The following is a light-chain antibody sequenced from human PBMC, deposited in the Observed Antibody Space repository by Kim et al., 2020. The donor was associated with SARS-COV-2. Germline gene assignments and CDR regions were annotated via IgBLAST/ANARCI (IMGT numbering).Light chain of an antibody. Sequence: ANEGDRVTTTSRASKDISKWVAWYQQKPGKAPKLLINGASNLQSGVPSRFSGRGSGTEFTLTISSLQPEDFATFYCQQADSFPLTFGGGTKVDIK. J-gene: IGKJ4*01. CDR3: QQADSFPLT. CDR1: KDISKW. V-gene: IGKV1D-12*01. CDR2: GAS.